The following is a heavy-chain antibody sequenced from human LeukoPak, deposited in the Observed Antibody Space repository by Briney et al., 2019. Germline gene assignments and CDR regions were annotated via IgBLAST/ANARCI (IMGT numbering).Heavy chain of an antibody. J-gene: IGHJ4*02. CDR1: GYTFTGYY. CDR3: ASSGFSTNYYFDY. V-gene: IGHV1-2*06. D-gene: IGHD1-1*01. CDR2: INPNSGGT. Sequence: ASVKVSCKASGYTFTGYYMHWVRQAPGQGLEWMGRINPNSGGTNYAQKFQGRVTMTRDTSISTAYMELSRLRSDDTAVYYYASSGFSTNYYFDYWGQGTLVTVSS.